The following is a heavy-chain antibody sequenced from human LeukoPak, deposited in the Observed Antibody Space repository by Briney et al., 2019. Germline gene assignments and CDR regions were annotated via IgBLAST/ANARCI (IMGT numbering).Heavy chain of an antibody. CDR1: GFTFTSYS. Sequence: GGSLRLSCAASGFTFTSYSMNWVRQSPGKGLEWVSLITSSGDSTHYADSVKGRFTISRDSSKNTLYLHMSSLRAEDTAEYFCARVPRVAGTWAGNWFDPWGQGTLVTVSS. J-gene: IGHJ5*02. D-gene: IGHD6-19*01. CDR3: ARVPRVAGTWAGNWFDP. V-gene: IGHV3-23*01. CDR2: ITSSGDST.